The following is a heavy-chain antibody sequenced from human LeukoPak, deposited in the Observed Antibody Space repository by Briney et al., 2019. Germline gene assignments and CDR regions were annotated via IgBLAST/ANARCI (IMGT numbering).Heavy chain of an antibody. Sequence: PSETLSLTCTVSGGSISSYYWSWIRQPPGKGLEWIGYIYYSGSTNYNPSLKSRVTISVDTSKNQFSLKLSSVTAADTAVYCCARGQRGIGYYFDYWGQGTLVTVSS. CDR1: GGSISSYY. CDR2: IYYSGST. V-gene: IGHV4-59*01. J-gene: IGHJ4*02. CDR3: ARGQRGIGYYFDY. D-gene: IGHD3-16*01.